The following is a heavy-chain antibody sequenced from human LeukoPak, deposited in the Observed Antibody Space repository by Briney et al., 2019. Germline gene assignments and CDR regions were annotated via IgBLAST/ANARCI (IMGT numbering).Heavy chain of an antibody. CDR2: INHSGST. CDR1: GGSFSGYY. V-gene: IGHV4-34*01. CDR3: ARGLLEDYDTLGHFDY. Sequence: PSETLSLTCAVYGGSFSGYYWSWIRQPPGKGLEWIGEINHSGSTNYNPSLKSRVTISVDTSKNQFSLKLSSVTAADTAVYYCARGLLEDYDTLGHFDYWGQGTLVTVSS. J-gene: IGHJ4*02. D-gene: IGHD3-22*01.